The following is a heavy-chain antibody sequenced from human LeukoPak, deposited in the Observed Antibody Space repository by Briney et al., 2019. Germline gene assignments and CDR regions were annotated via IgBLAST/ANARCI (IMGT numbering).Heavy chain of an antibody. V-gene: IGHV4-61*02. CDR2: IYTSGST. CDR3: AREKIGTGTVLGKDYYYMDV. CDR1: GGSISSGSYY. J-gene: IGHJ6*03. Sequence: SETLSLTCTVSGGSISSGSYYWSWIRQPAGKGLEWIGRIYTSGSTNYNPSLKSRVTISVDTSKNQSSLKLSSVTAADTAMYYCAREKIGTGTVLGKDYYYMDVWGKGTTVTVSS. D-gene: IGHD3-16*01.